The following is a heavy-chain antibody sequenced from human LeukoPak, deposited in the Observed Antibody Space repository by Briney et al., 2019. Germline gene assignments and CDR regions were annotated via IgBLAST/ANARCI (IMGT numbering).Heavy chain of an antibody. CDR1: IYMLTKMS. CDR3: ATETVGYFDF. D-gene: IGHD4-17*01. Sequence: ASVKVSCKVSIYMLTKMSMHWVRQIPGKGLEWMGGFDPGDGERILAQKFQGRMTMTEDTSTDTAYMELSSLRSDDTGVYYCATETVGYFDFWGQGTLVTVSS. V-gene: IGHV1-24*01. J-gene: IGHJ4*02. CDR2: FDPGDGER.